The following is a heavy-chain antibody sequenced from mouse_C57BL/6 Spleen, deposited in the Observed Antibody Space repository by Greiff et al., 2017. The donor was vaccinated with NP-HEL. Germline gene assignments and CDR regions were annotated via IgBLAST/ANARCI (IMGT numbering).Heavy chain of an antibody. Sequence: EVQLQQSGPELVKPGASVKISCKASGYTFTDYYMNWVKQSHGKSLEWIGDINPNNGGTSYNQKFKGKATLTVDKSSSTAYMELRSLTSEDSAVYYCARSNYYGYDDAMDYWGQGTSVTVSS. J-gene: IGHJ4*01. D-gene: IGHD2-2*01. CDR1: GYTFTDYY. CDR3: ARSNYYGYDDAMDY. CDR2: INPNNGGT. V-gene: IGHV1-26*01.